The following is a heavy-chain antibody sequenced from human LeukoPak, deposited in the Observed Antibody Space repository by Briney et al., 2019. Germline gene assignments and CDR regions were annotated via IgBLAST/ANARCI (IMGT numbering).Heavy chain of an antibody. J-gene: IGHJ5*02. Sequence: PSETLSLTCTVSGGSISSYYWSWIRQPPGKGLEWIGYIYYSGSTNYNPSLKSRVTISVDTSKNQFSLKLSSVTAADTAVYYCARAGAAAEAYWFDPWGQGTLVTVSS. CDR3: ARAGAAAEAYWFDP. D-gene: IGHD6-13*01. V-gene: IGHV4-59*01. CDR2: IYYSGST. CDR1: GGSISSYY.